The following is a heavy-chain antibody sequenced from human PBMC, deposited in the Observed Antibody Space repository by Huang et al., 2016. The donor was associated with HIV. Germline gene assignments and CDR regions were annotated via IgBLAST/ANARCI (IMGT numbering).Heavy chain of an antibody. V-gene: IGHV3-30-3*01. CDR1: GFSFANYA. CDR2: ISNDGSSR. Sequence: QVQLVESGGGVVQPGRSLRLSWAASGFSFANYAMHWVRQGPGKRLEWVTFISNDGSSRYYADSVKGRFTISRDNFKNALYLQMNRLRGDDTAVYYCTREYTVAGAFDLWGQGTMVTVSS. D-gene: IGHD5-12*01. CDR3: TREYTVAGAFDL. J-gene: IGHJ3*01.